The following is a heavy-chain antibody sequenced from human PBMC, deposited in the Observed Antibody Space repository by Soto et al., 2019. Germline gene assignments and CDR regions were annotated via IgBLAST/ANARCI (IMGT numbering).Heavy chain of an antibody. J-gene: IGHJ5*02. CDR1: GGSFSGYY. Sequence: PSETLSLTCAVSGGSFSGYYWSWIRQPPGKGLEWVGDINHSESTNYNQSLKSRVTISIDTSKNQFSPKLSSVTAAYTAVYYCASTIAAAIDVRNWFDPWGQGTLVTVSS. V-gene: IGHV4-34*01. CDR3: ASTIAAAIDVRNWFDP. D-gene: IGHD6-13*01. CDR2: INHSEST.